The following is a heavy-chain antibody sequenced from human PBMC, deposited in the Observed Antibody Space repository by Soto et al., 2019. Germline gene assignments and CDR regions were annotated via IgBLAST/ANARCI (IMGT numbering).Heavy chain of an antibody. CDR2: IIPILGSA. Sequence: QVQLVQSGAEIKKPGSSVKVSCKASGGTFSNHGISWVRQAPGQGLEWMGGIIPILGSANYAQKFQDRVTMTADKSTSTAYMELSSLRSDDTAVYYCATRKVTIFGVNDPFDHWGQRTLVTVSS. D-gene: IGHD3-3*01. V-gene: IGHV1-69*06. J-gene: IGHJ5*02. CDR1: GGTFSNHG. CDR3: ATRKVTIFGVNDPFDH.